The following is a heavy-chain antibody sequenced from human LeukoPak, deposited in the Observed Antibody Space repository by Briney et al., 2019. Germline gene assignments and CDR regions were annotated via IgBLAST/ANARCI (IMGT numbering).Heavy chain of an antibody. D-gene: IGHD2-2*02. CDR1: GFTFSSYG. J-gene: IGHJ4*02. CDR3: AKDSQGYCSSTSCYMGEYDY. CDR2: IRYDGSNK. Sequence: GGSLRLSCAASGFTFSSYGMHWVRQAPGKGLEWVAFIRYDGSNKYYADSVKGRFTISRDNSKNTLYLQTNSLRAEDTAVYYCAKDSQGYCSSTSCYMGEYDYWGQGTLVTVSS. V-gene: IGHV3-30*02.